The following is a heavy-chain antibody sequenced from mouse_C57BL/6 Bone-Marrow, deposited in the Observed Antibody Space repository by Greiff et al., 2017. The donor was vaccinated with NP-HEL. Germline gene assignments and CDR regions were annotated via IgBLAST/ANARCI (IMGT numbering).Heavy chain of an antibody. D-gene: IGHD1-1*01. Sequence: EVQLQQSGGGLVKPGGSLKLSCAASGFTFSSYAMSWVRQTPEKRLEWVATISDGGSYTYYPDNVKGRFTISRDNAKNNLYLQMSHLKSEDTAMYYCAREITTVVATDYWGQGTTLTVSS. CDR2: ISDGGSYT. CDR3: AREITTVVATDY. V-gene: IGHV5-4*01. CDR1: GFTFSSYA. J-gene: IGHJ2*01.